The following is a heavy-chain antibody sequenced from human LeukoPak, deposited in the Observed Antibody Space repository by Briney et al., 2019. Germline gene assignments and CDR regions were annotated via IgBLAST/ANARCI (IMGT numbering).Heavy chain of an antibody. D-gene: IGHD5-24*01. V-gene: IGHV4-59*01. J-gene: IGHJ3*02. CDR2: IYYSGST. Sequence: SETLSLTCTVSGGSISSYYWSWIRQPPGKGLDCIGYIYYSGSTNYNPSLKSRVTISVDTSKNQFSLKLSSVTAADTAVYYCASAEDGYNLDDAFDTWGQGTMVTVSS. CDR1: GGSISSYY. CDR3: ASAEDGYNLDDAFDT.